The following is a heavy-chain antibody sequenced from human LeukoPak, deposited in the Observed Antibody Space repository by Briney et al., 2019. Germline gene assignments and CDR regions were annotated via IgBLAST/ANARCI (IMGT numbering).Heavy chain of an antibody. J-gene: IGHJ4*02. CDR3: ARVKAVALDY. Sequence: ASVKVSCKASGGTFSSYAISWVRQAPGQGLEWMGRIIPIFGTADYAQKFQGRVTITTDESTTTAYMELSSRISEDTAVYSCARVKAVALDYWGQGTLVTVSS. CDR1: GGTFSSYA. CDR2: IIPIFGTA. V-gene: IGHV1-69*05. D-gene: IGHD6-19*01.